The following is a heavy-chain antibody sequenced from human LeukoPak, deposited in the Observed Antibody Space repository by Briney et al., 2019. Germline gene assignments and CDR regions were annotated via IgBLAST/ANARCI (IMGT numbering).Heavy chain of an antibody. CDR3: AKVEVPPSQYGSGSYYVDY. J-gene: IGHJ4*02. V-gene: IGHV3-64D*09. CDR1: GFTFSSYA. D-gene: IGHD3-10*01. Sequence: GGSLRLSCSASGFTFSSYAMHWVRQAPGEGLEYVSVISTNGGSTYYADSVKGRFTISRDNSKNTLYLQMSSLRAEDTTVYYCAKVEVPPSQYGSGSYYVDYWGQGTLVTVSS. CDR2: ISTNGGST.